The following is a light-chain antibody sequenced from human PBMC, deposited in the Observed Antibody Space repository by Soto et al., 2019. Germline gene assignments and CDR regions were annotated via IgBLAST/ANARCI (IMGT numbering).Light chain of an antibody. CDR1: QSISSY. V-gene: IGKV1-39*01. CDR3: QQSYSTLYT. J-gene: IGKJ2*01. Sequence: DIPMTQSPSSLSASVGDRVTITCRASQSISSYLNWYQQKPGKAPKLLIYAASSFQSGVPSRFSGSGSGTDFTLTISSLEPEDVATYYCQQSYSTLYTFGQGTKLEI. CDR2: AAS.